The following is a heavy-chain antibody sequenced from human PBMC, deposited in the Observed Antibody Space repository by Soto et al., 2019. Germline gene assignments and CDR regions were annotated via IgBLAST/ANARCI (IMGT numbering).Heavy chain of an antibody. J-gene: IGHJ3*02. Sequence: QVQLVESGGGVVQPGRSLRLSCAASGFTFSSYAMHWVRQAPGKGLEWVAVISYDGSNKYYADSVKGRFTISRDNSKNTLYLQMNSLRAEDTAVYYCAREGLGSPDAFDIWGQGTMVTVSS. CDR2: ISYDGSNK. CDR1: GFTFSSYA. D-gene: IGHD6-13*01. CDR3: AREGLGSPDAFDI. V-gene: IGHV3-30*04.